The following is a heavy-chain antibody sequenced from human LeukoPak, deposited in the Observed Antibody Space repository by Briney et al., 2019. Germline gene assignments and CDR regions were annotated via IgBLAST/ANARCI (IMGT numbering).Heavy chain of an antibody. CDR2: ISYDGSTK. V-gene: IGHV3-30*04. J-gene: IGHJ4*02. CDR3: AKPLGSTSNYYFDY. D-gene: IGHD4/OR15-4a*01. Sequence: PGWSLTLSCAASGFTLSSYSMHWVRQAPGKGVEWVAVISYDGSTKSYAESVKRRSTISRNNSNNTLYLQMNCLRAEDTAVYYCAKPLGSTSNYYFDYWGQGTLVTVSS. CDR1: GFTLSSYS.